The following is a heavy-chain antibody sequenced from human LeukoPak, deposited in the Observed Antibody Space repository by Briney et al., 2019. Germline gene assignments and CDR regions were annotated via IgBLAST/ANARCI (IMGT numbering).Heavy chain of an antibody. CDR1: GFTFSSYG. CDR3: ARDGAPYSSSSGDY. Sequence: GGSLRLSCAASGFTFSSYGMHWVRQAPGKGLEGVAVIWYDGSNKYYADSVKGRFTISRDNSKNTLYLQMNSLRAEDTAVYYCARDGAPYSSSSGDYWGQGTLVTVSS. D-gene: IGHD6-6*01. J-gene: IGHJ4*02. V-gene: IGHV3-33*01. CDR2: IWYDGSNK.